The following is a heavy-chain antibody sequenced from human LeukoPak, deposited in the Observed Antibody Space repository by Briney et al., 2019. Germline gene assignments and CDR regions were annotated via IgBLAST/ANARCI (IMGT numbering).Heavy chain of an antibody. CDR2: TSHDGSQK. CDR3: AKDRGYCSGGSCYWGFYFDY. J-gene: IGHJ4*02. Sequence: PGRSLGLSCAASGFTFSTYSLHWVRQAPGKGLEWVAVTSHDGSQKFYADSVKGRFTISRDDSKNTLYLQMSSLRAEDTAVYYCAKDRGYCSGGSCYWGFYFDYWGQGTLVTVSS. D-gene: IGHD2-15*01. V-gene: IGHV3-30-3*01. CDR1: GFTFSTYS.